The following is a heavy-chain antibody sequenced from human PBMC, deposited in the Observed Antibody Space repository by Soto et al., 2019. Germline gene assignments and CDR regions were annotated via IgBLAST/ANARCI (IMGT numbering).Heavy chain of an antibody. V-gene: IGHV2-70*01. D-gene: IGHD3-22*01. CDR3: ARTYYDSSGYYLLFDY. J-gene: IGHJ4*02. Sequence: SGPTLVNPTQTLTLTCTFSGFSLSTSGMCVSWIRQPPGKALEWLALIDWDDDKYYSTSLKTRLTISKDTSKNQVVLTMTNVDPVDTATYYCARTYYDSSGYYLLFDYWGQGTLVTVSS. CDR1: GFSLSTSGMC. CDR2: IDWDDDK.